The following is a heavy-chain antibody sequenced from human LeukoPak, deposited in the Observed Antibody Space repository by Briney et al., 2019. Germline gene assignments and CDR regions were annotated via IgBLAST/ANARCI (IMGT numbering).Heavy chain of an antibody. CDR2: INHSGST. Sequence: SETLSLTRAVYGGSSSVYYWSWIRQPPGKGLEWIGEINHSGSTKFNPSLKSRVTLSIDTSRNQFSLNLSSVTAADTAVYYCARLFCYSTACYVDSWGQGTLVTVSS. CDR3: ARLFCYSTACYVDS. J-gene: IGHJ4*02. D-gene: IGHD2-2*01. V-gene: IGHV4-34*01. CDR1: GGSSSVYY.